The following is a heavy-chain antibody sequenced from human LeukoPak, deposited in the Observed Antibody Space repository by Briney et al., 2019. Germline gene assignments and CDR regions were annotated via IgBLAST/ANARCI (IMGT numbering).Heavy chain of an antibody. CDR3: ARGLDCRSTSCYLDN. J-gene: IGHJ4*02. CDR1: GFTFTKYW. CDR2: IKQDGSEK. Sequence: GGSLRLSCAASGFTFTKYWMTWVRQAPGKGLEWVANIKQDGSEKFYVDSVNGRFTISRDNAKNSLDLQINSLGAEDTAVYYCARGLDCRSTSCYLDNWGQGTLVTVSS. D-gene: IGHD2-2*01. V-gene: IGHV3-7*01.